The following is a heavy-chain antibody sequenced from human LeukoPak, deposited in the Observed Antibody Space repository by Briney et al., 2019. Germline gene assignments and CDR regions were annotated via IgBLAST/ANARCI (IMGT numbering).Heavy chain of an antibody. Sequence: ASVKVSCKASGYTFTSYGISWVRQAPGQGLEWMGWISAYNGNTNYAQKLQGRVTMTTDTSTSTAYMELRSLRSDDTAVYYCARLGYCSGGGCAYYYYGMDVWGQGTTVTVSS. CDR2: ISAYNGNT. CDR3: ARLGYCSGGGCAYYYYGMDV. V-gene: IGHV1-18*01. CDR1: GYTFTSYG. D-gene: IGHD2-15*01. J-gene: IGHJ6*02.